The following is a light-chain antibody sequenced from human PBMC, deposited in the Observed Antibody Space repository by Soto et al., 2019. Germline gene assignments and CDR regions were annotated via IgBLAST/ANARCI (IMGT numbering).Light chain of an antibody. J-gene: IGLJ2*01. CDR1: SSNIGAGYD. CDR2: GNT. V-gene: IGLV1-40*01. CDR3: QSYDSSLSRV. Sequence: QSVPTQPPSVSGAPGQRGTISCTGSSSNIGAGYDVHWYQQLPGTAPKLLIYGNTNRPSGVPDRFSGSKSGTSASLAITGLQAEDEADYYCQSYDSSLSRVFGGGTQLTVL.